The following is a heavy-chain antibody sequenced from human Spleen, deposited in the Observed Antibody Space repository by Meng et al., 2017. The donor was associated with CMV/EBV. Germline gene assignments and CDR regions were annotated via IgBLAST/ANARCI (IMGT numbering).Heavy chain of an antibody. CDR2: ISTYNENK. D-gene: IGHD5-24*01. CDR3: AREARDGSFDY. V-gene: IGHV1-18*01. J-gene: IGHJ4*02. Sequence: SVNVSDKVSGYTFTSYGITWVRQAPGQGLEWLGWISTYNENKYSAQSFQGRVTMTTDTSTSTAYMELRSLRSDDTAVYYCAREARDGSFDYWGQGTLVTVSS. CDR1: GYTFTSYG.